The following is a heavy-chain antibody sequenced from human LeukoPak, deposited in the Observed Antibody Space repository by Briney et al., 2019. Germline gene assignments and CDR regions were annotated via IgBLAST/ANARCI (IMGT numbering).Heavy chain of an antibody. J-gene: IGHJ6*02. D-gene: IGHD5-18*01. CDR1: GYTFTSYA. Sequence: ASVKVSCKASGYTFTSYAMNWVRQAPGQGLEWMGWINTNTGNPTYAQGFTGRFVFSLDTSVSTAYLQISSLKAEDTAVYYCASARYSYAGYYYYGMDVWGQGTTVTVSS. V-gene: IGHV7-4-1*02. CDR2: INTNTGNP. CDR3: ASARYSYAGYYYYGMDV.